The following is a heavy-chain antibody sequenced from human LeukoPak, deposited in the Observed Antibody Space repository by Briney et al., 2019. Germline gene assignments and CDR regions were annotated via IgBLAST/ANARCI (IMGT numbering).Heavy chain of an antibody. CDR3: ATATYCGGDCYSAYYYYMDV. D-gene: IGHD2-21*02. CDR2: INPSGGST. J-gene: IGHJ6*03. Sequence: ASVKVSCKASGYTFTSYYMHWVRQAPGQGLEWMGIINPSGGSTSYAQKFQGRVTMTEDTSTDTAYMELSSLRSEDTAVYYCATATYCGGDCYSAYYYYMDVWGKGTTVTVSS. V-gene: IGHV1-46*01. CDR1: GYTFTSYY.